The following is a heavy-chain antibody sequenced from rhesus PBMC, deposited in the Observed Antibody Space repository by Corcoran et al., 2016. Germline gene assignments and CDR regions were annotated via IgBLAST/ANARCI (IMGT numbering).Heavy chain of an antibody. D-gene: IGHD5-30*01. Sequence: QVQLQESGPGLGKPSATLSLTCAVAGGSFSGYYWGWIRQPPGKGLEWIGYISGSSGSTDYNPSLKSRVTISTDTSKNQFSLKLSSVTAADTAVYYCARERIQWVPFDYWGQGVLVTVSS. CDR1: GGSFSGYY. CDR3: ARERIQWVPFDY. J-gene: IGHJ4*01. CDR2: ISGSSGST. V-gene: IGHV4-165*01.